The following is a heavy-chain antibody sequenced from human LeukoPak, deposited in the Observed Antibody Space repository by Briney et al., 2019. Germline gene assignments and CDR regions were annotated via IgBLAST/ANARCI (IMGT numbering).Heavy chain of an antibody. D-gene: IGHD3-3*01. CDR1: GSTFSSYG. Sequence: GGSLRLSCAASGSTFSSYGMHWVRQAPGKGLEWVAFIRYDGSNKYYADSVKGRFTISRDNSKNTLYLQMNSLRAEDTAVYYCAKGSKEVLFTRDHCMDVWGKGTTVTISS. V-gene: IGHV3-30*02. CDR2: IRYDGSNK. J-gene: IGHJ6*03. CDR3: AKGSKEVLFTRDHCMDV.